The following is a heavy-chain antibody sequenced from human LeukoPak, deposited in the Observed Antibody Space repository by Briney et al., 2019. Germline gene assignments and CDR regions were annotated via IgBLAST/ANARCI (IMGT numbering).Heavy chain of an antibody. J-gene: IGHJ6*02. CDR2: VSYDGSNK. CDR1: GFTFSNYG. V-gene: IGHV3-30*03. CDR3: ARGPGLQGRDGYNHYNYGLDV. Sequence: PGRSLRLSCAASGFTFSNYGMHWVRQAPGKGLEWVAVVSYDGSNKYYADSVKGRFTISRDNSKNTLYLQMNSLRAEDTAVYYCARGPGLQGRDGYNHYNYGLDVWGQGTKVTVSS. D-gene: IGHD5-24*01.